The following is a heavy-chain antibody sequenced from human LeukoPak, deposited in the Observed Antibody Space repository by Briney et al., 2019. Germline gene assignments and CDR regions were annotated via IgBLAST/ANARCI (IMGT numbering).Heavy chain of an antibody. CDR3: ATENDDAFDI. Sequence: PGGSLRLSCAASGFTFSCYWMSWVRQAPGKGLEWVANIKQEGSEKYYVDSVKGRFTISRDNAKNSLYLQMNSLRAEDTAVYYCATENDDAFDIWGQGTMVTVSS. D-gene: IGHD1-1*01. V-gene: IGHV3-7*03. J-gene: IGHJ3*02. CDR1: GFTFSCYW. CDR2: IKQEGSEK.